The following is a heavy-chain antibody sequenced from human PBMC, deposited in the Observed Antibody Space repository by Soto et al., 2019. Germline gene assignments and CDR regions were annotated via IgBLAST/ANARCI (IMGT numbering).Heavy chain of an antibody. V-gene: IGHV3-66*01. Sequence: PGGSLRLSCAASGFTAISTYMSWVLQAPGKGLEWVSLIYSGGSTYYADSAKGRFTISRDNSKNTLYLQMNSLRAEDTAVYYCARVTYYEESSGSRAYDAFVIWGQGTWVTV. CDR1: GFTAISTY. CDR2: IYSGGST. D-gene: IGHD3-22*01. J-gene: IGHJ3*02. CDR3: ARVTYYEESSGSRAYDAFVI.